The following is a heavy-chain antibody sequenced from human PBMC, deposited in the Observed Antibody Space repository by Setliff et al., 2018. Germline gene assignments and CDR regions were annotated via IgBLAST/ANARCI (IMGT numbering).Heavy chain of an antibody. CDR1: DDSFYSDYYF. Sequence: PSETLSLTCSVSDDSFYSDYYFWGWIRQPQGKGLEWIATISSSGATNYNSSLKSRVTLSRDVAKNQFSLNLKSVTAADAAVYYCARGRNVAARLLDTWGQGVLVTVSS. CDR3: ARGRNVAARLLDT. J-gene: IGHJ5*02. V-gene: IGHV4-39*01. D-gene: IGHD6-6*01. CDR2: ISSSGAT.